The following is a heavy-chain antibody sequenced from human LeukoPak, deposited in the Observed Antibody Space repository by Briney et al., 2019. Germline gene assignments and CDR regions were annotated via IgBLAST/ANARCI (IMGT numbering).Heavy chain of an antibody. D-gene: IGHD2-15*01. CDR2: IRSRGDGGTT. CDR3: SQGSAQYFDY. V-gene: IGHV3-15*07. Sequence: GGSLRLSCAASGFTFSSYWMNWVRQAPGKGLEWVGRIRSRGDGGTTDFAAPVKGRFTISRDDSKNTLYLQMNSLTSEDTAVYYCSQGSAQYFDYWGQGTLVTVSS. J-gene: IGHJ4*02. CDR1: GFTFSSYW.